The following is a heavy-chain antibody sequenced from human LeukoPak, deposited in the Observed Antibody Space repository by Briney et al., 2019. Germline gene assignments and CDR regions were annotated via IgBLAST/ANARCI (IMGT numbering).Heavy chain of an antibody. J-gene: IGHJ4*02. Sequence: PSETLSLTCTVSGGSISSSNYYWGWIRHPPGKGLEWIGSIYYSGSIYFNPSHKSRVTISVHTSKNQFSRSWTSVTAADTAVYYCARQRGYCSGGSCYGMFDYWGQGTLVTVSS. CDR2: IYYSGSI. CDR1: GGSISSSNYY. CDR3: ARQRGYCSGGSCYGMFDY. V-gene: IGHV4-39*01. D-gene: IGHD2-15*01.